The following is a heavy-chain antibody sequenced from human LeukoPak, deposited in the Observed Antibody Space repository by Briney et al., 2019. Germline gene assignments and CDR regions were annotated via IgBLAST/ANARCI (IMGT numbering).Heavy chain of an antibody. CDR1: GFTFSNQW. D-gene: IGHD2-2*01. CDR3: ARDGLGYCSSTSCFRFAN. J-gene: IGHJ4*02. V-gene: IGHV3-21*01. CDR2: ISSSSSYI. Sequence: GGSLRLSCAASGFTFSNQWMSWVRQAPGKGLEWVSSISSSSSYIYYADSVKGRFTISRDNAKNSLYLQMNSLRAEDTAVYYCARDGLGYCSSTSCFRFANWGQGTLVTVSS.